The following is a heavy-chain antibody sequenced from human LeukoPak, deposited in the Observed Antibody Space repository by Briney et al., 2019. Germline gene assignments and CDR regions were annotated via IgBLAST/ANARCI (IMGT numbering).Heavy chain of an antibody. CDR2: INHSGST. V-gene: IGHV4-34*01. J-gene: IGHJ4*02. CDR3: ARGPYSYDSSGSFDY. D-gene: IGHD3-22*01. Sequence: PSETLSLTCAVYGGSFSGYYWSWIRQPPGKGLEWIGEINHSGSTNYNPSLKSRVTISVDTSKNQFSLKLSSVTAADTAVYSCARGPYSYDSSGSFDYWGQGALVTVSS. CDR1: GGSFSGYY.